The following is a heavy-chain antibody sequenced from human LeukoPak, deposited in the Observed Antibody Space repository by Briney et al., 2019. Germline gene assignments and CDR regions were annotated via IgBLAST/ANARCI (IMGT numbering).Heavy chain of an antibody. CDR3: AKVRAPSGWFNSDY. V-gene: IGHV3-74*01. CDR1: GFSFTNYW. CDR2: INSDGSAT. D-gene: IGHD6-19*01. J-gene: IGHJ4*02. Sequence: GSLRLSCAASGFSFTNYWMHWVRQAPGKGLVWVSHINSDGSATRYADSVKGRLTISRDNAMNTLYLQMNSLRVEDTATYYCAKVRAPSGWFNSDYWGQGTLVTVSS.